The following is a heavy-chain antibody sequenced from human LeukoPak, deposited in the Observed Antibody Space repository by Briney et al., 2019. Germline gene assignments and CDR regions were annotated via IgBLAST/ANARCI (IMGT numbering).Heavy chain of an antibody. D-gene: IGHD1-26*01. V-gene: IGHV3-48*03. CDR1: GFTFSSYE. CDR2: ISSSGSTI. CDR3: ARDFSGSSAGVSCPDY. Sequence: HPGGSLRLSCAASGFTFSSYEMNWVRQAPGKGLEWVSYISSSGSTIYYADSVKGRFTISRDNAKNSLYLQMNSLRAEDTAVYYCARDFSGSSAGVSCPDYWGQGTLVTVSS. J-gene: IGHJ4*02.